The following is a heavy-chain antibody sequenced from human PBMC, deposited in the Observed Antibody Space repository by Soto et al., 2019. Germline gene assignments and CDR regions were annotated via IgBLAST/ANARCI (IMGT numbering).Heavy chain of an antibody. CDR3: ATGDASADLCD. J-gene: IGHJ4*02. CDR2: FDPEDGET. Sequence: AAVKVSCKVSGYTLTEVSMHWVRQAPGKGLEWMGGFDPEDGETIYAQKFQGRVTMTEDTSTDPAYMELSSLSSEDTAVYYCATGDASADLCDWGQGTLVTVSS. V-gene: IGHV1-24*01. CDR1: GYTLTEVS.